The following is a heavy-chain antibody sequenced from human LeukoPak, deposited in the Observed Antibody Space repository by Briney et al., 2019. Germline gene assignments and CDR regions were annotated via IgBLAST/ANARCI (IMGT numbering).Heavy chain of an antibody. CDR2: INLKSGGT. V-gene: IGHV1-2*02. Sequence: ASVKVSFKASVYTFTDYHMQWVRQAPGQGLEWMGWINLKSGGTKYAQKFQGGVTMTRGTSITTAYMDLSGLISDDTAVYYCARDLWGDGYSHFDYWGQGTLVTVSS. D-gene: IGHD5-24*01. J-gene: IGHJ4*02. CDR1: VYTFTDYH. CDR3: ARDLWGDGYSHFDY.